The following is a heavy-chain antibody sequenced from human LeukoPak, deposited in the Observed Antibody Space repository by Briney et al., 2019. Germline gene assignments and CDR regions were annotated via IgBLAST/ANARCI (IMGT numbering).Heavy chain of an antibody. J-gene: IGHJ6*02. Sequence: GGSLRLSCAASGFTFSSYAMSWVRQAPGKGLEWASAISGSGGSTYYADSVKGRFTISRDNSKNTLYLQMNSLRAEDTAVYYCANPAGLDIVVVPAGYYYGMDVWGQGTTVTVSS. CDR1: GFTFSSYA. V-gene: IGHV3-23*01. D-gene: IGHD2-2*01. CDR3: ANPAGLDIVVVPAGYYYGMDV. CDR2: ISGSGGST.